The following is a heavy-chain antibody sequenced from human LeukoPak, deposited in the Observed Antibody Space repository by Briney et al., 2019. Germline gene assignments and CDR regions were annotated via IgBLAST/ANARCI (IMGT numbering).Heavy chain of an antibody. V-gene: IGHV3-53*01. CDR1: GFTVSSNY. CDR2: IYSDGST. Sequence: GGSLRLSCAASGFTVSSNYMNWVRQAPGKGLEWVSVIYSDGSTYYADFVKGRSTISRGKSKNTLYLQMNSLRAEDTAVYYCARDVGSTGGYYYCGMDVWGQGTTVTVSS. D-gene: IGHD2-2*03. J-gene: IGHJ6*02. CDR3: ARDVGSTGGYYYCGMDV.